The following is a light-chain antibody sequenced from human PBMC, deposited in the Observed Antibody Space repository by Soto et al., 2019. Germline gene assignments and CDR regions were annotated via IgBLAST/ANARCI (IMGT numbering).Light chain of an antibody. CDR3: SSYAGTTLYV. V-gene: IGLV2-8*01. Sequence: QSALTQPPSASGSPGQSVIISCTGTSSDVGGYNYVSWYQQHPGKAPKVIIYEVSKRPSGVPDRFSGSKSGNTASLTVSGLQAEDEADYYCSSYAGTTLYVFGTGTKLPVL. CDR1: SSDVGGYNY. J-gene: IGLJ1*01. CDR2: EVS.